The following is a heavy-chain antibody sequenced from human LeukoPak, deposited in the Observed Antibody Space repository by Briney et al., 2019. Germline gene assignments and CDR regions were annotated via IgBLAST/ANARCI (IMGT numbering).Heavy chain of an antibody. D-gene: IGHD5-24*01. CDR1: GVTLNSYW. V-gene: IGHV3-48*02. CDR2: VSSSGTTT. J-gene: IGHJ4*02. Sequence: GGSLRLSCAASGVTLNSYWMHWVRQAPGKGLEWVSYVSSSGTTTYYADSVKGRFTISRDNGKNLVSLQMNSLRDEDTAVYYCARADRDGNKRFLDWGQGTLVTVSS. CDR3: ARADRDGNKRFLD.